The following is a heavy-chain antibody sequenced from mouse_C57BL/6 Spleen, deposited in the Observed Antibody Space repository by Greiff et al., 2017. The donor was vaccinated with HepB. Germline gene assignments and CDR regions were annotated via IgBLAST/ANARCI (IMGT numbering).Heavy chain of an antibody. CDR3: AGSNQAWFAY. J-gene: IGHJ3*01. Sequence: VQLQQSGPELVKPGASVKISCKASGYAFSSSWMNWVKQRPGKGLEWIGRIYPGDGDTNYNGKFKGKATLTADKSSNTAYMQLSSLTSEDSAVYVCAGSNQAWFAYWGQGTLVTVSA. D-gene: IGHD1-1*01. CDR2: IYPGDGDT. CDR1: GYAFSSSW. V-gene: IGHV1-82*01.